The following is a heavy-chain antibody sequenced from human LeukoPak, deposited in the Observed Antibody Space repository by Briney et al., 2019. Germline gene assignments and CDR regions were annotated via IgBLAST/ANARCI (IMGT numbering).Heavy chain of an antibody. CDR2: IYPGDSDT. V-gene: IGHV5-51*01. Sequence: GESLKISCQGSGYSFTSYWIGWVRQMPGKGLEWMGIIYPGDSDTRYSPSFQGQVTITADKSISTAYLQWSSLKASDTAMYYCARVYMYSSSWYSFGGNWFDPWGQGTLVTVSS. J-gene: IGHJ5*02. CDR1: GYSFTSYW. D-gene: IGHD6-13*01. CDR3: ARVYMYSSSWYSFGGNWFDP.